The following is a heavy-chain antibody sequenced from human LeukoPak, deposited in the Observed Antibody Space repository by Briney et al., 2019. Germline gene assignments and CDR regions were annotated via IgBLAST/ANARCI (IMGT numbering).Heavy chain of an antibody. J-gene: IGHJ4*02. CDR3: VKDGGGREDYLDH. V-gene: IGHV3-9*03. Sequence: GGSLRLSCAASGFTFDDYAMHWVRQAPGKGLEWVSGISWNSNNIGYADSVKGRFTISRDNAKNSLYLQMNGLRTEDMALYYCVKDGGGREDYLDHWGQGTLVTVSS. CDR2: ISWNSNNI. D-gene: IGHD1-26*01. CDR1: GFTFDDYA.